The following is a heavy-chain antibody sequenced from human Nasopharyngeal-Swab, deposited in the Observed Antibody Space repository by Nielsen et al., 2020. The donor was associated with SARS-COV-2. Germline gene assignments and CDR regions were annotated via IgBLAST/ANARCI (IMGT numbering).Heavy chain of an antibody. V-gene: IGHV3-23*01. CDR3: ARPLSRDSTWTTEANWFDP. J-gene: IGHJ5*02. CDR1: GFTFSSYA. Sequence: GESLKISCAASGFTFSSYAMNWVRQAPGKGLEWVSAISRTSSTYYADSVKGRFTISRDNSENTVYLQMNSLRAEDTALYHCARPLSRDSTWTTEANWFDPWGQGTLVTVSS. CDR2: ISRTSST. D-gene: IGHD6-13*01.